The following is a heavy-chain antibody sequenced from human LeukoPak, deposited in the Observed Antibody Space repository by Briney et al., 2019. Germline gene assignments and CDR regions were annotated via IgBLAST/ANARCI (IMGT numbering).Heavy chain of an antibody. D-gene: IGHD3-22*01. V-gene: IGHV1-18*01. CDR3: ARGRNYYDSSGYYYEGDAFDI. Sequence: EASVKVSCKASGYTFTSYGISWVRQAPGQGLEWMGWISAYNGNTNYAQKLQGRVTMTTDTSTSTAYMELRSLRSDDTAVYYCARGRNYYDSSGYYYEGDAFDIWGQGTMVTVSS. CDR2: ISAYNGNT. CDR1: GYTFTSYG. J-gene: IGHJ3*02.